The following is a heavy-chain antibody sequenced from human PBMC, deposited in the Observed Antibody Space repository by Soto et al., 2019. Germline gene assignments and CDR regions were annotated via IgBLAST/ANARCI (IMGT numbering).Heavy chain of an antibody. CDR2: ISGTGDYT. CDR3: AQPRGYGVFDAYDI. Sequence: GGSLRLSCAASGFTFSTYAMSWVRQAPGKGLEWVSAISGTGDYTYNADSVKGRFTISRDNPMNALYLQMNRLRIEDTAVYYCAQPRGYGVFDAYDIWGQGTMVTVSS. V-gene: IGHV3-23*01. J-gene: IGHJ3*02. CDR1: GFTFSTYA. D-gene: IGHD4-17*01.